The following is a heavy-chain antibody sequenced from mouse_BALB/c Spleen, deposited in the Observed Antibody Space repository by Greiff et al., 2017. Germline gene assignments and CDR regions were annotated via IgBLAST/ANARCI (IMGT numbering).Heavy chain of an antibody. CDR1: GYTFSSYW. Sequence: VQLHQSGAELMKPGASVKISCTATGYTFSSYWIEWVKQRPGHGLEWIGEILPGSGSTNYNEKFKGKATFTADTSSNTAYMQLSSLTSEDSAVYYCARALYDGYLYYAMDYWGQGTSVTVSS. J-gene: IGHJ4*01. CDR2: ILPGSGST. D-gene: IGHD2-3*01. V-gene: IGHV1-9*01. CDR3: ARALYDGYLYYAMDY.